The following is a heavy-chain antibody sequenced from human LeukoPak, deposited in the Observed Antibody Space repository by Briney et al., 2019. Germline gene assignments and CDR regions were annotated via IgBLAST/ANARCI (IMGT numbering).Heavy chain of an antibody. D-gene: IGHD1-26*01. J-gene: IGHJ3*02. Sequence: PSEPLSLTCAVYGGSFSGYYWSWIRQPPGKGLEWIGEINHSGSTNYNPSLKSRVTISVDTSKNKFSLKLISVTAADTAVYYCARGLELLVNAFDIWGQGTMVTVSS. CDR2: INHSGST. CDR1: GGSFSGYY. V-gene: IGHV4-34*01. CDR3: ARGLELLVNAFDI.